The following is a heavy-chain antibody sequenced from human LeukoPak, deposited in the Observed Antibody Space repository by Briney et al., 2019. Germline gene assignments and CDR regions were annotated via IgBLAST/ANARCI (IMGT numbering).Heavy chain of an antibody. Sequence: PGGSLRLSCAASGFTFSSYDMHWVRQATGKGLEWVSAIGTAGDAYYPGSVKGRFTISRENAKNSLYLQMNSLRAGDTAVYYCARRVEDGYNSYYFDYWGQGTLVTVSS. V-gene: IGHV3-13*01. CDR1: GFTFSSYD. CDR3: ARRVEDGYNSYYFDY. CDR2: IGTAGDA. J-gene: IGHJ4*02. D-gene: IGHD5-24*01.